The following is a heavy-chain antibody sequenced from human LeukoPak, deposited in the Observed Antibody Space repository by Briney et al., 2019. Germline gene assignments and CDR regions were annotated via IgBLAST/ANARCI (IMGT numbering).Heavy chain of an antibody. CDR3: TRVDYDFWSGYPS. D-gene: IGHD3-3*01. CDR2: IRSKAYGGTT. Sequence: GGSLRLSCTASGFTFGDYAMSWVRQAPGKGLEWVGCIRSKAYGGTTEYAASVKGRFTISRDDSKSIAYLQMNSLKTEDTAVYYCTRVDYDFWSGYPSWGQGTLVTVSS. J-gene: IGHJ4*02. CDR1: GFTFGDYA. V-gene: IGHV3-49*04.